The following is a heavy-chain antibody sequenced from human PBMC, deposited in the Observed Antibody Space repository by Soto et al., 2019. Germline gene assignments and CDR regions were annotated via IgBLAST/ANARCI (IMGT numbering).Heavy chain of an antibody. D-gene: IGHD6-13*01. CDR1: GFTFSSYG. V-gene: IGHV3-30*18. CDR2: ISYDGSNK. CDR3: AKELSIAAAGNHFDY. J-gene: IGHJ4*02. Sequence: GGSLRLSCAASGFTFSSYGVHWVRQAPGKGLEWVAVISYDGSNKYYADSVKGRFTISRDNSKNTLYLQMNSLSAEDTAVYYCAKELSIAAAGNHFDYWGQGTLVTVSS.